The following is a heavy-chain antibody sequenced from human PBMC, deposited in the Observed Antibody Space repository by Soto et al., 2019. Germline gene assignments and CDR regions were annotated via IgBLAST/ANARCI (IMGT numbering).Heavy chain of an antibody. Sequence: ALVKVSCKVSGYTLTELSMHWVRQAPGKGLEWMGGFDPEDGETIYAQKFQGRVTMTEDTSTDTAYMELSSLRSEDTAVYYCATWIRGFCSSTSCYTGLYYYGMDVWGQGTTVTVSS. V-gene: IGHV1-24*01. J-gene: IGHJ6*02. D-gene: IGHD2-2*02. CDR1: GYTLTELS. CDR3: ATWIRGFCSSTSCYTGLYYYGMDV. CDR2: FDPEDGET.